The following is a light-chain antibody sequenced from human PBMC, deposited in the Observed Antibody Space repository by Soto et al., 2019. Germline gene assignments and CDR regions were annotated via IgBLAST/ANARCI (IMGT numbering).Light chain of an antibody. CDR2: DVA. V-gene: IGLV2-14*03. Sequence: QSALTQPASVSGSPGQSITISLTGASGDVGDYNYVSWYQHHPGKPPKLMIFDVANRPSGVSNRFSGSKSGNTASLTISGLQAEDEADYYWSSLTPSRSFVFGTGTKVTVL. J-gene: IGLJ1*01. CDR1: SGDVGDYNY. CDR3: SSLTPSRSFV.